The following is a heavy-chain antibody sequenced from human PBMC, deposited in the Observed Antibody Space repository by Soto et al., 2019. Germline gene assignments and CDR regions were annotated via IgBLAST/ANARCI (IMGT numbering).Heavy chain of an antibody. CDR3: ARRGRYSSGPFDY. Sequence: TSETLSLTCTVSGVSISSYYWSWIRQPPGKGLEWIGYIYYSGSTNYNPSLKSRVTISVDTSKNQFSLKLSSVTAADTAVYYCARRGRYSSGPFDYWGQGTLVTVSS. CDR1: GVSISSYY. J-gene: IGHJ4*02. D-gene: IGHD6-19*01. CDR2: IYYSGST. V-gene: IGHV4-59*01.